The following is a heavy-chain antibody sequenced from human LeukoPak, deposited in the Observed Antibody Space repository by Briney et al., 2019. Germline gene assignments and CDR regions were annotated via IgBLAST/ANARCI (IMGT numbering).Heavy chain of an antibody. D-gene: IGHD2-8*01. CDR1: GYTFTSYD. CDR2: MNPNSGNT. J-gene: IGHJ5*02. Sequence: ASVKVSCKASGYTFTSYDINWVRQATGQGLEWMGWMNPNSGNTGYAQKFQGRVTTTRNTSISTAYMELSSLRSEDTAVYYCARGLMVYAGIRFDPWGQGTLVTVSS. CDR3: ARGLMVYAGIRFDP. V-gene: IGHV1-8*01.